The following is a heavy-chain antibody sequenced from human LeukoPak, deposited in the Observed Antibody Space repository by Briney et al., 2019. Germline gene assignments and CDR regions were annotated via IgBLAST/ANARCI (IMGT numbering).Heavy chain of an antibody. CDR3: ARGGYYDSSRDGNAFDI. D-gene: IGHD3-22*01. V-gene: IGHV3-11*01. J-gene: IGHJ3*02. CDR1: GFTFSDYY. CDR2: ISSSGSTI. Sequence: GGSLRLSCAASGFTFSDYYMSWLRQAPGKGLEWVSYISSSGSTIYYADSVKGRFTISRNNAKNSLYLQMNSLRAEDTAVYYCARGGYYDSSRDGNAFDIWGQGTMVTVSS.